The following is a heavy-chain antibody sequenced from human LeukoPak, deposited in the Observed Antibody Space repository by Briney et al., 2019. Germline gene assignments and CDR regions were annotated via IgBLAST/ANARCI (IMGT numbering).Heavy chain of an antibody. J-gene: IGHJ4*02. CDR3: ARWIPVAAADY. CDR1: GFTFSSYG. CDR2: ISYDGSNK. Sequence: PGGSLRLSCAASGFTFSSYGMHWVRQAPGKGLDWVAVISYDGSNKYYADSVKGRFTISRDTSKNTLNLQMNSLRAEDTAVYYCARWIPVAAADYWGQGTLVTVSS. D-gene: IGHD6-19*01. V-gene: IGHV3-30*03.